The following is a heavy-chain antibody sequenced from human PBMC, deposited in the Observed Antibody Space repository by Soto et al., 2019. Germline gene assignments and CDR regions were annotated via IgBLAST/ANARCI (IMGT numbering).Heavy chain of an antibody. V-gene: IGHV5-10-1*01. J-gene: IGHJ6*02. CDR3: ARTAMQSRGYSYGDGGIDV. CDR1: GYSFTSYW. CDR2: IDPSDSYT. D-gene: IGHD5-18*01. Sequence: EVQLVQSGAEVKKPGESLRISCKGSGYSFTSYWISWVRQMPGKGLEWMGRIDPSDSYTNYSPSFQGHVTISADKSISTAYLQWSSLKASDAAMDYCARTAMQSRGYSYGDGGIDVWGPGTTVTVSS.